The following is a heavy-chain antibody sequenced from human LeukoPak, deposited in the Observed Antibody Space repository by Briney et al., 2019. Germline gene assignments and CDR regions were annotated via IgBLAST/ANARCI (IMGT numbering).Heavy chain of an antibody. V-gene: IGHV3-66*01. D-gene: IGHD3-10*01. Sequence: GGSLRLSCAAHAFTVSNIYMVRHPPAPGQELMGGSVVYTARSIYSADSVKGRFTISRDNSKNTLYLQMNSLRVEDTAVYYCAVRGELLDNYFDYWGQGTLVTVSS. CDR2: VYTARSI. CDR1: AFTVSNIY. CDR3: AVRGELLDNYFDY. J-gene: IGHJ4*02.